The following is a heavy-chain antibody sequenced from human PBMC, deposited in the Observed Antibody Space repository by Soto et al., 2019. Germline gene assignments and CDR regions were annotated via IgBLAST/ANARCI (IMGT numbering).Heavy chain of an antibody. CDR2: IWYDGSNK. Sequence: QVQLVESGGGVVQPGRSLRLSCAASGFTFSSYGMHWVRQAPGKGLEWVALIWYDGSNKYYADSVKGRFTISTDNSKNTPYLQMNSLRAEDTALYYCARTYCSGGSCYYYWGQGTLVTVSS. J-gene: IGHJ4*02. CDR1: GFTFSSYG. CDR3: ARTYCSGGSCYYY. D-gene: IGHD2-15*01. V-gene: IGHV3-33*01.